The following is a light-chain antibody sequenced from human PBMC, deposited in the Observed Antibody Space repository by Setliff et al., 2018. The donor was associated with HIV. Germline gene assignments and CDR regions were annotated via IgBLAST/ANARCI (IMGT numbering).Light chain of an antibody. V-gene: IGLV2-14*01. CDR3: SSYTSSSTYV. J-gene: IGLJ1*01. Sequence: QSALTQPASVSGSPGQSITISCTGTSSDVGGYNYVSWYQQHPGKAPKLMIYDVTKRPSGVSYRFSGSKSGNTASLTISGLQSEDEADYYCSSYTSSSTYVFGTGTKVT. CDR2: DVT. CDR1: SSDVGGYNY.